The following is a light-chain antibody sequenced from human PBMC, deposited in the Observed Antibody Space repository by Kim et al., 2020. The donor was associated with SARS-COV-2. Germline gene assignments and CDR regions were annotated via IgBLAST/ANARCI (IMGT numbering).Light chain of an antibody. CDR3: AAWDGSLNGVG. CDR2: SNN. V-gene: IGLV1-44*01. CDR1: SSNIVSNT. Sequence: GQRVTISCSGSSSNIVSNTVNWYQQLPGTAPKLLIYSNNQRPSGVPDRISGSKSGTSASLAISGLQSEDEADYYCAAWDGSLNGVGFGGGTQLTVL. J-gene: IGLJ2*01.